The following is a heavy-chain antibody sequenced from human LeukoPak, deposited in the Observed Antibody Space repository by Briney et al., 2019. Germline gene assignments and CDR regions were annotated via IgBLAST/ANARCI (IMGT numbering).Heavy chain of an antibody. J-gene: IGHJ4*02. CDR1: GGSISSGGYS. V-gene: IGHV4-30-2*01. CDR2: IYHSGST. CDR3: ARDRHSYGWSIGFDY. Sequence: PSQTLSLTCAVSGGSISSGGYSWSWIRQPPGKGLEWIGYIYHSGSTYYNPSLKSRVTISVDRSKNQFSLKLSSVTAADTAVYYCARDRHSYGWSIGFDYWGQGTLVTVSS. D-gene: IGHD5-18*01.